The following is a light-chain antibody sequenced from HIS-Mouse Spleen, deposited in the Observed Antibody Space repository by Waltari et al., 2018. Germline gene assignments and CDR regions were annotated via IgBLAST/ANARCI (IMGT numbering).Light chain of an antibody. CDR1: QGISSS. V-gene: IGKV1-9*01. CDR2: AAS. CDR3: QQLNSYPPT. Sequence: DIQLTQSPSFLSASVGDRVTITCRASQGISSSLAWYEQKPGKAPKLLIYAASTLQSGVPSRFIDSGSGTEFTLTISSLQPEDFATYYCQQLNSYPPTFGQGTKVEIK. J-gene: IGKJ1*01.